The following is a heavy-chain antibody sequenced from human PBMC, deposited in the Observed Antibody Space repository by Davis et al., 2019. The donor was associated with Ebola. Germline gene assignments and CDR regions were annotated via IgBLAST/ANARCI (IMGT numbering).Heavy chain of an antibody. CDR3: VKDDVTAGRFNY. CDR1: GGSISSSNYY. Sequence: SETLSLTCTVSGGSISSSNYYWGWVRQAPGKGLEWIGSIYHSGSTYYNPSLKSRVTISVDRSKNQFSLKLSSVTAADTAMYYCVKDDVTAGRFNYWGQGSLVTVSS. V-gene: IGHV4-39*07. CDR2: IYHSGST. J-gene: IGHJ4*02. D-gene: IGHD1-20*01.